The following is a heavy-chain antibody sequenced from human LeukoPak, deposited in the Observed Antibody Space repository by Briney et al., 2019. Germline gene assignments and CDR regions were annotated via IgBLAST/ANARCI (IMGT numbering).Heavy chain of an antibody. CDR1: GGTFSSDA. Sequence: SVKVSCKASGGTFSSDAISWVRQAPGQGLEWMGGIIPIFGTANYAQKFQGRVTITADESTSTAYMELSSLRSEDTAVYYCASAVKYYYDSSGYYYGIDYWGQGTLVTVSS. CDR3: ASAVKYYYDSSGYYYGIDY. V-gene: IGHV1-69*01. CDR2: IIPIFGTA. D-gene: IGHD3-22*01. J-gene: IGHJ4*02.